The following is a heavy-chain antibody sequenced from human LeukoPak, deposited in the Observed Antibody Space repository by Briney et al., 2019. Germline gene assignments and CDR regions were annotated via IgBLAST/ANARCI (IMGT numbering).Heavy chain of an antibody. J-gene: IGHJ3*02. V-gene: IGHV4-4*07. CDR1: GGSISSYY. CDR3: ARESPVTMVRGGTLRRADAFDI. D-gene: IGHD3-10*01. Sequence: SETLSLTCTVSGGSISSYYWSWIRQPAGKGLEWIGRIYTSGSTNYNPSLKSRVTMSVDTSKNQFSLKLSSVTAADTAVYYCARESPVTMVRGGTLRRADAFDIWGQGTMVTVSS. CDR2: IYTSGST.